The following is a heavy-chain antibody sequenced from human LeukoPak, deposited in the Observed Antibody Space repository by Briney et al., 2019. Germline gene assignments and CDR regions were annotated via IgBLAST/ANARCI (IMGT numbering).Heavy chain of an antibody. V-gene: IGHV1-18*01. CDR2: ISAYYGNT. Sequence: ASVKVSCKSSGFNFINSRITWVRQAPGQGLEWMGWISAYYGNTHYVDNFEGRVAMTRDTSTSTVYMELRSLTSDDTAIYYCARLPGGSHYYFDFWGQGTLVTVSP. J-gene: IGHJ4*02. CDR3: ARLPGGSHYYFDF. D-gene: IGHD1-26*01. CDR1: GFNFINSR.